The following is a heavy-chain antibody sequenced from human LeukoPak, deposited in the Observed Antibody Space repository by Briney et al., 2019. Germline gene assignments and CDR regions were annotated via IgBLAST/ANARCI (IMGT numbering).Heavy chain of an antibody. D-gene: IGHD6-13*01. V-gene: IGHV3-21*04. Sequence: GGSLRLSCAASGFTFSSYSMNWVRQAPGKGLEWVSSISSSSSYIYYADSVKGRFTISRDNAKNSLYLQMNSLRAEDTAVYYCAKDRSSSRECFDYWGQGTLVTVSS. CDR2: ISSSSSYI. CDR1: GFTFSSYS. CDR3: AKDRSSSRECFDY. J-gene: IGHJ4*02.